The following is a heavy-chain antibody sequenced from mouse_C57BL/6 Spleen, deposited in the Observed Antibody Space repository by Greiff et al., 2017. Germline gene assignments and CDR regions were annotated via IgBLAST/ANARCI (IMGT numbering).Heavy chain of an antibody. CDR1: GYSFTGDY. CDR3: ARPYSNYEGAMDY. D-gene: IGHD2-5*01. V-gene: IGHV1-42*01. Sequence: EVQLQESGPELVKPGASVKISCKASGYSFTGDYMNWVKQSPEKSLEWIGEINPSTGGTTYNQKFKAKATLTVDKSSSTAYMQLKSLTSEDSAVYYCARPYSNYEGAMDYWGQGTSVTVSS. J-gene: IGHJ4*01. CDR2: INPSTGGT.